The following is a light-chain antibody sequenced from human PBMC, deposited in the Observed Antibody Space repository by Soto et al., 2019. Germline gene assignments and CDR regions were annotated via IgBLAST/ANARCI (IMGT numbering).Light chain of an antibody. Sequence: DIQMTQSPSYVSASVGHRVTITCRPSQGIDGRLAWFQQKPGKAPQLLIYRASTLQSAVPSGFSGSGSGADFILSIDSLQPEDFATYYCLRAYTFPRSFGRGIKVEIK. V-gene: IGKV1-12*01. J-gene: IGKJ1*01. CDR2: RAS. CDR1: QGIDGR. CDR3: LRAYTFPRS.